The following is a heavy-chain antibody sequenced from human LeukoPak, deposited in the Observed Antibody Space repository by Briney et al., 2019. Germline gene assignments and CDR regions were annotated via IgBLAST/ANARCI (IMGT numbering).Heavy chain of an antibody. D-gene: IGHD2-2*01. Sequence: SETLSLTCTVSGGSISSSSYYWGWIRQPPGKGLEWIGSIYYSGSTYYNPSLKSRVTISVDTSKNQFSLKLSSVTTADTAVYYCARQDYCSSTSCFGWFDPWGQGTLVTVSS. V-gene: IGHV4-39*01. CDR2: IYYSGST. J-gene: IGHJ5*02. CDR1: GGSISSSSYY. CDR3: ARQDYCSSTSCFGWFDP.